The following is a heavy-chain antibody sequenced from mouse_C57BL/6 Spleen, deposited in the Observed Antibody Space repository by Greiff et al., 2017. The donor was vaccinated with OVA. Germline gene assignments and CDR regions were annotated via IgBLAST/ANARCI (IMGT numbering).Heavy chain of an antibody. V-gene: IGHV1-7*01. CDR3: ARSRTGTRAMDY. D-gene: IGHD4-1*01. CDR1: GYTFTSYW. Sequence: QVQLQQSGAELAKPRASVKLSCKASGYTFTSYWMHWVKPRPGQGLEWIGYINPSSGYTKYNQKFKDKATLTADKSSSTAYMQLSSLTYEDSAVYYCARSRTGTRAMDYWGQGTSVTVSS. CDR2: INPSSGYT. J-gene: IGHJ4*01.